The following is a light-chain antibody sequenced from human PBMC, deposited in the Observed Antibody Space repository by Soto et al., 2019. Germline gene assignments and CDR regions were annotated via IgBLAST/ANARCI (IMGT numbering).Light chain of an antibody. Sequence: QSVLTQPPSVSGAPGXRXXXSXTGSSSNIGAGYDLHWYQQLPGTAPKLLIYGNSNRPSGVPDRFSGSKSGTSASLAITGLQAEDEADYYCQSYDSSLSGWVFGGGTKLTVL. CDR1: SSNIGAGYD. CDR3: QSYDSSLSGWV. CDR2: GNS. J-gene: IGLJ3*02. V-gene: IGLV1-40*01.